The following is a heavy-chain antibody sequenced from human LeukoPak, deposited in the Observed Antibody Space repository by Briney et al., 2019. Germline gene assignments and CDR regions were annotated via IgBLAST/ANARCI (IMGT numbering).Heavy chain of an antibody. V-gene: IGHV4-61*02. CDR3: ARGPVVVPNWFDP. CDR2: IYTSGST. CDR1: GDSISSGKYY. Sequence: SETLSLTCAVSGDSISSGKYYWSWIRQPAGKGLEWIGRIYTSGSTNYNPSLKSRVTISVDTSKNQFSLKLSSVTAADTAVYYCARGPVVVPNWFDPWGQGTLVTVSS. J-gene: IGHJ5*02. D-gene: IGHD2-2*01.